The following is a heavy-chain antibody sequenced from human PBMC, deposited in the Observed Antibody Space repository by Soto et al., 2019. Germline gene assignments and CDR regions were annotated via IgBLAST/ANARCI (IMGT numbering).Heavy chain of an antibody. J-gene: IGHJ6*02. CDR3: AKDYPAIYYYYYGMDV. CDR2: ISYDGSNK. Sequence: GGSLRLSCAASGFTFSSYGMHWVRQAPGKGLEWVAVISYDGSNKYYADSVKGRFTISRDNSKNTLYLQMNSLRAEDTAVYYCAKDYPAIYYYYYGMDVWGQGTTVTVSS. CDR1: GFTFSSYG. D-gene: IGHD2-2*01. V-gene: IGHV3-30*18.